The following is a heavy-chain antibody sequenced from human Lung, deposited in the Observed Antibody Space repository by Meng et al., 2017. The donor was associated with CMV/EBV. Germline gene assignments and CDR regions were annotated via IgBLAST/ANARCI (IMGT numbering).Heavy chain of an antibody. J-gene: IGHJ4*02. CDR3: AKDRRFGHDILTVLDY. CDR1: GFKFDSYA. V-gene: IGHV3-23*01. CDR2: IVGAGGKT. D-gene: IGHD3-9*01. Sequence: GESXKISXAASGFKFDSYAMSWVRQAPGKGLEWVAAIVGAGGKTHYADSVRGRFTISRDNFKNTLYLEMDSLRGEDTAVYYCAKDRRFGHDILTVLDYWGQGTXVTVSS.